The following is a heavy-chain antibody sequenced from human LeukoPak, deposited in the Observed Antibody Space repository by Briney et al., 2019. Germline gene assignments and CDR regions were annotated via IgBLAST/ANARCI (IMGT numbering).Heavy chain of an antibody. J-gene: IGHJ4*02. Sequence: ASVKVSCRVSGYTLTELSMHWVRQAPGKGLEWMGGFDPEDGETIYAQKFQGRVTMTEDTSTDTAYMELSSLRPEDTAVYYCATASKYYDFWSSPLGYFDYWGQGTLVTVSS. V-gene: IGHV1-24*01. D-gene: IGHD3-3*01. CDR3: ATASKYYDFWSSPLGYFDY. CDR2: FDPEDGET. CDR1: GYTLTELS.